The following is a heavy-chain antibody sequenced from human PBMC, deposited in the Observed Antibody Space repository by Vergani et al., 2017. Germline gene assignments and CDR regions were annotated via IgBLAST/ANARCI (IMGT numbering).Heavy chain of an antibody. V-gene: IGHV1-2*02. CDR3: ARVIAVAGSTKGFGY. CDR1: GYTFTGYY. Sequence: QVQLVQSGAEVKKPGASVKVSCKASGYTFTGYYMHWVRQAPGQGLEWMGWSNPNSGGTSYAQKCQGRVTRTRDTSISTAYRALSRLRSDDTAVYYCARVIAVAGSTKGFGYWGQGTLVTVSS. D-gene: IGHD6-19*01. J-gene: IGHJ4*02. CDR2: SNPNSGGT.